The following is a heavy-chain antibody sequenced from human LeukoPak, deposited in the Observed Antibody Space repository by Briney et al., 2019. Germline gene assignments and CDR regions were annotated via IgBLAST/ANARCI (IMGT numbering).Heavy chain of an antibody. Sequence: SETLSLTCTVSGDSTSSDRYYGGWVRQPPGKGLEWIGNIYYSGSTYYNPSLKSRVTMSVDTSKNQFFLKLNSVTAADTAVYYCARGRPYSGGYHLDYWGQETLVTVSA. CDR3: ARGRPYSGGYHLDY. D-gene: IGHD1-26*01. J-gene: IGHJ4*02. CDR2: IYYSGST. V-gene: IGHV4-39*01. CDR1: GDSTSSDRYY.